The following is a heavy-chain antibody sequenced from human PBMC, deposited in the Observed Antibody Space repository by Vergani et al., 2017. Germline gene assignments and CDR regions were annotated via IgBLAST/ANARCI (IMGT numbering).Heavy chain of an antibody. J-gene: IGHJ4*02. CDR3: ARERDGYNYFDY. CDR2: IYYSGST. CDR1: GGSISSYY. D-gene: IGHD5-24*01. Sequence: QVQLQESGPGLVKPSETLSLTCTVSGGSISSYYWSWIRQPPGKGLEWIGYIYYSGSTNYNPSLKSRVPISVDTSKNQFSLKLSSVTAADTAVYYCARERDGYNYFDYWGQGTLVTVSS. V-gene: IGHV4-59*01.